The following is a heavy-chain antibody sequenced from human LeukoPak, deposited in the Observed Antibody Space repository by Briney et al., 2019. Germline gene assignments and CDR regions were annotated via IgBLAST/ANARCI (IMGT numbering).Heavy chain of an antibody. CDR1: GGSISSGGYY. J-gene: IGHJ5*02. CDR3: ARRGFDHGGNTESYWRWFDP. Sequence: PSQTLSLTCTVSGGSISSGGYYWSWIRQHPGKGLEWIGYIYYSGSTYYNPSLKSRVTISVDTSKNQFSLKLSSVTAADTAVYYCARRGFDHGGNTESYWRWFDPWGQGTLVTVSS. D-gene: IGHD4-23*01. V-gene: IGHV4-31*03. CDR2: IYYSGST.